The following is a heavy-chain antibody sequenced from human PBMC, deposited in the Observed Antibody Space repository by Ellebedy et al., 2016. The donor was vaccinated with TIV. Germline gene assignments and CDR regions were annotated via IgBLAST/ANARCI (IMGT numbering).Heavy chain of an antibody. CDR1: GYRLSRYY. CDR2: IDPSNGGT. CDR3: ARYHSSGDDY. V-gene: IGHV1-46*01. D-gene: IGHD3-22*01. J-gene: IGHJ4*02. Sequence: ASVKVSXKASGYRLSRYYIHWMRQAPGRGLEWMGVIDPSNGGTSYSQKFQGRLLVTTDTSTSTVYMDLSGLRFDDTAMYYCARYHSSGDDYWGQGTLVTVSS.